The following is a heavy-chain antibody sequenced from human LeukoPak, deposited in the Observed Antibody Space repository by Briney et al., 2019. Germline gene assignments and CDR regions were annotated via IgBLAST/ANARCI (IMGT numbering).Heavy chain of an antibody. D-gene: IGHD1-14*01. Sequence: PSETLSLTCTVSGGSISSSSYYWGWIRQPPGKGLEWIGSIYYSGSTYYNPSLKSRVTISVDTSKNQFSLKLSSVTAADTAVYYCARGPPFSWGQGTLVTVSS. CDR1: GGSISSSSYY. V-gene: IGHV4-39*01. J-gene: IGHJ5*02. CDR2: IYYSGST. CDR3: ARGPPFS.